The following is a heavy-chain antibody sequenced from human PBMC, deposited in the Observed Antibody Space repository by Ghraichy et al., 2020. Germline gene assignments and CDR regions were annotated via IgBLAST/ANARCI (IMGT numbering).Heavy chain of an antibody. Sequence: SETLSLTCAVYGGSFSGYYWSWIRQPPGKGLEWIGEINHSGSTNYNPSLKSRVTISVDTSKNQFSLKLSSVTAADTAVYYCARGGRAYGDYGFGPYYMDVWGKGTTVTVSS. D-gene: IGHD4-17*01. CDR2: INHSGST. CDR3: ARGGRAYGDYGFGPYYMDV. V-gene: IGHV4-34*01. CDR1: GGSFSGYY. J-gene: IGHJ6*03.